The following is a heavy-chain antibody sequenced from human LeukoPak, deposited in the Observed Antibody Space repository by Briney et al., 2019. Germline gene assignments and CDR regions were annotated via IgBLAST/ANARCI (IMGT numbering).Heavy chain of an antibody. D-gene: IGHD3-22*01. CDR2: ISDGGSYI. V-gene: IGHV3-21*01. CDR1: GFNFSTYK. Sequence: GGSLRLSCAASGFNFSTYKMNWVRQAPGGGLEWVSSISDGGSYIDYADSLKGRFTISRDNAKNSLYLQMNSLRAEDTAVYYCATARYDHSNGYYSYWGQGTLVTVSS. CDR3: ATARYDHSNGYYSY. J-gene: IGHJ4*02.